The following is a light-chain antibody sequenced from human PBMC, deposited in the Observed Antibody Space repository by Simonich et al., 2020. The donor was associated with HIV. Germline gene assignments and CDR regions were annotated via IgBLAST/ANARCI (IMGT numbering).Light chain of an antibody. CDR3: QHYYNWPPIT. J-gene: IGKJ5*01. CDR1: QGARSH. Sequence: STILPSDRQGARSHRTRNQQKPGLAPRLLSYGASPRAIRIPARISGRGSGTEFTRTSNSMRSEDFAVYYCQHYYNWPPITFGQGTRLDIK. CDR2: GAS. V-gene: IGKV3-15*01.